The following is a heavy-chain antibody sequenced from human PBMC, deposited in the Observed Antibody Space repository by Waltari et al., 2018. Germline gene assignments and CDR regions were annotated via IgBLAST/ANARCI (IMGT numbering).Heavy chain of an antibody. V-gene: IGHV4-4*07. Sequence: QVQLQESGPGLVRPSETLSLTCTVAGGSINRYYWSWIRQPAGKGLGWIGRIYSTGSTNYNPSLSSRVTMSVDTSNNQFSLKLNSVTAADTAVYYCARGGSSSWYLSYYYYGMDLWGQGTTVTVSS. CDR3: ARGGSSSWYLSYYYYGMDL. CDR2: IYSTGST. CDR1: GGSINRYY. D-gene: IGHD6-13*01. J-gene: IGHJ6*02.